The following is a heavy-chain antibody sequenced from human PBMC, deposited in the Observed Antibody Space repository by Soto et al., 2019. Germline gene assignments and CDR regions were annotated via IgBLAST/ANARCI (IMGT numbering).Heavy chain of an antibody. D-gene: IGHD4-17*01. CDR3: ARHDYGDGFSY. J-gene: IGHJ4*02. CDR1: GDSISSSTYY. Sequence: QLQLQESGPGLVKPSETLSLTCTVSGDSISSSTYYWGWIRRPPGKGLEWIATIFSTGTTHYNPSLRSRVTISVDTSKNQFSLTVRSVTAADTAADYCARHDYGDGFSYWGQGSQVTVSS. V-gene: IGHV4-39*01. CDR2: IFSTGTT.